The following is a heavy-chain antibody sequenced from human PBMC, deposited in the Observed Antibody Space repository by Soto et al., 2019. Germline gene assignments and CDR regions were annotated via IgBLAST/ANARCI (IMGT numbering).Heavy chain of an antibody. CDR3: ARVGTVVTPFDY. D-gene: IGHD2-21*02. J-gene: IGHJ4*02. CDR1: GGSISSGDYY. CDR2: IYYSGST. Sequence: SETLSLTCTVSGGSISSGDYYWSWIRQPPGKGLEWIGYIYYSGSTYYNPSLKSRVTISVDTSKNQFSLKLSSVTAADTAVYYCARVGTVVTPFDYWGQGTLVTVSS. V-gene: IGHV4-30-4*01.